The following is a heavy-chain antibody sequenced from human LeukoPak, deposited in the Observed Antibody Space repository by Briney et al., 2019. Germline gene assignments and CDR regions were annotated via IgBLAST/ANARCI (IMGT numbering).Heavy chain of an antibody. J-gene: IGHJ4*02. Sequence: GGSLRLSCAASGFTFSSYGMHWVRQAPGKGLEWVAFIRYDGSNKYYADSVKGRFTISRDNARNSLYLQMNSLRAEDTAVYYCARGGSRHFDYWGQGTLVIVSS. V-gene: IGHV3-30*02. CDR2: IRYDGSNK. D-gene: IGHD3-16*01. CDR3: ARGGSRHFDY. CDR1: GFTFSSYG.